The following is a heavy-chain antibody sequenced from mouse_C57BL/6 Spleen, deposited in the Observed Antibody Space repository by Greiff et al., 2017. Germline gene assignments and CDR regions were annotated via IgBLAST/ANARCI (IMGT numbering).Heavy chain of an antibody. CDR2: ISDGGSYT. CDR3: ARDPWDDGYAMDY. V-gene: IGHV5-4*01. Sequence: EVKLVESGGGLVKPGGSLKLSCAASGFTFSSYAMSWVRQTPEKRLEWVATISDGGSYTYYPDNVKGRFTISRDNAKNNLYLQMSHLKSEDTAMYYCARDPWDDGYAMDYWGQGTSVTVSS. D-gene: IGHD4-1*01. J-gene: IGHJ4*01. CDR1: GFTFSSYA.